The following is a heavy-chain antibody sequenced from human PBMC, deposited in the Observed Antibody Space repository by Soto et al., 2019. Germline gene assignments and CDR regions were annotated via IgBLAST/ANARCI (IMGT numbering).Heavy chain of an antibody. Sequence: GGSLRLSCAASGFTFSDYYMSWIRQAPGKGLEWVSYISSSGSTIYYADSVKGRFTISRDNAKNSLYLQMNSLRAEDTAVYYCARDEGYCSSTSCYLSWFDPWGQGTLVTVSS. CDR2: ISSSGSTI. D-gene: IGHD2-2*01. CDR3: ARDEGYCSSTSCYLSWFDP. V-gene: IGHV3-11*01. CDR1: GFTFSDYY. J-gene: IGHJ5*02.